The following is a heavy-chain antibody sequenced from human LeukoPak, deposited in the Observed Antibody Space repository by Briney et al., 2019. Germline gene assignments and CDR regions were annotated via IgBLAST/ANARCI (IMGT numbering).Heavy chain of an antibody. V-gene: IGHV3-73*01. D-gene: IGHD3-22*01. CDR2: IRSKPNSYAT. J-gene: IGHJ3*02. CDR3: TRHGGRDYYDSTEDAFDI. Sequence: GGSLRLSCAASGFTFSSYSMNWVRQAAGRGLEWVGHIRSKPNSYATEYAASVKGRFTISRDDSKNMAYLQMNSLKTEDTAVYYCTRHGGRDYYDSTEDAFDIWGQGTMVTVSS. CDR1: GFTFSSYS.